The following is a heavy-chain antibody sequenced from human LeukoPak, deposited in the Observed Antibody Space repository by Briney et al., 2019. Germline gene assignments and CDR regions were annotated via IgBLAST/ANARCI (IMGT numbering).Heavy chain of an antibody. J-gene: IGHJ6*02. CDR2: IIPILGIA. CDR3: ARDTHSNYVSYYYYGMDV. Sequence: VASVKVSCKASGGTFSSYAISWVRQAPGQGLEWMGRIIPILGIANYAQKFQGRVTITADKSTSTAYMELSSLRSEDTAVYYCARDTHSNYVSYYYYGMDVWGQGTTVTVSS. V-gene: IGHV1-69*04. CDR1: GGTFSSYA. D-gene: IGHD4-11*01.